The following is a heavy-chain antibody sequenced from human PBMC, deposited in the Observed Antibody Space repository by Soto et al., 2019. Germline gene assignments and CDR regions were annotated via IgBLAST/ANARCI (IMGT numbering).Heavy chain of an antibody. V-gene: IGHV3-48*02. D-gene: IGHD6-13*01. CDR3: AREGGGSSWSGYYYYYGMDV. J-gene: IGHJ6*01. Sequence: EVQLVESGGGLVQPGGSLRLSCAASGFTFSSYSMNWVRQAPGKGLEWVSYISSSSSTIYYADSVKGRFNISRDNAKNSRYLQMNSLRDEDTAVYYCAREGGGSSWSGYYYYYGMDVW. CDR1: GFTFSSYS. CDR2: ISSSSSTI.